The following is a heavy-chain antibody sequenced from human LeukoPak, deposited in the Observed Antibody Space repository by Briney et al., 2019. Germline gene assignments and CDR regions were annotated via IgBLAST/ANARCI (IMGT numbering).Heavy chain of an antibody. CDR1: GFTFSGSA. Sequence: GGSLRLSCAASGFTFSGSAMHWVRQTSGKGLELVGRIRSKANSYATAYVASVKGRFTISRDDSKNTAYLQMNSLKTEDTAVYYCSRLGYSYGYSDYWGQGTLVTVSS. D-gene: IGHD5-18*01. CDR3: SRLGYSYGYSDY. CDR2: IRSKANSYAT. V-gene: IGHV3-73*01. J-gene: IGHJ4*02.